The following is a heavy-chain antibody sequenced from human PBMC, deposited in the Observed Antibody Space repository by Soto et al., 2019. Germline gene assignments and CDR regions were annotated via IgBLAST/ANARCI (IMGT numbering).Heavy chain of an antibody. CDR3: VLEGGRRTGCYSLEL. D-gene: IGHD2-2*01. CDR1: GFTFGGSP. V-gene: IGHV3-73*01. CDR2: IRSDSASSAI. J-gene: IGHJ4*02. Sequence: EAQLVQSGGGLVQPGGSLQLSCAASGFTFGGSPVHWVRQASGKGLEWVGRIRSDSASSAIAYAASVRGRFTLSRDDLKNPAYMHVNSLEVEDTALNYCVLEGGRRTGCYSLELWGPGTLVTVSS.